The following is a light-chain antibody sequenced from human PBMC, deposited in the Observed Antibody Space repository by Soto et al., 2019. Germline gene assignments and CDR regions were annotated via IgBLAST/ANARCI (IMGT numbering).Light chain of an antibody. V-gene: IGKV1-33*01. Sequence: DIQMTQSPSSLSASVGDRVTITCQASQDITNDLNWYQQKPGKAPKVLIYEASNLETGVPSRFSGSGAGTDFTFTISSLQAEEIATYFCQQYDNVPLTFGGGTKVEIK. CDR2: EAS. J-gene: IGKJ4*01. CDR1: QDITND. CDR3: QQYDNVPLT.